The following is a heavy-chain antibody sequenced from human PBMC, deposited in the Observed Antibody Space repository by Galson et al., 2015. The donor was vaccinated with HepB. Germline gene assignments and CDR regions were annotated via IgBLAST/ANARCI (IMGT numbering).Heavy chain of an antibody. CDR1: GFTFSGSA. V-gene: IGHV3-73*01. J-gene: IGHJ6*03. Sequence: SLRLSCAASGFTFSGSAMHWVRQASGKGLEWVGRIRSKANTYATTYTASVKGRFTISRDDSKNTAYLQMNSPKTEDTAVYYCTRQDGDYFYYYMDVWGKGTTVTVSS. D-gene: IGHD6-6*01. CDR3: TRQDGDYFYYYMDV. CDR2: IRSKANTYAT.